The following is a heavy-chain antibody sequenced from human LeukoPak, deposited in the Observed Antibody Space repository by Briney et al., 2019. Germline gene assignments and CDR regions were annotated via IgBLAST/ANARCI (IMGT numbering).Heavy chain of an antibody. CDR3: ARDGKLKDYYDSSGYPRGYFQH. D-gene: IGHD3-22*01. V-gene: IGHV1-3*01. CDR1: GYTFTSYT. CDR2: INAGNGNT. Sequence: ASVKVSCKASGYTFTSYTMHGVRQAPGRRLEWMGWINAGNGNTKYSQKFQGRVTITRDTYASTAYMELSSLRSEDTAVYYCARDGKLKDYYDSSGYPRGYFQHWGQGTLVTVSS. J-gene: IGHJ1*01.